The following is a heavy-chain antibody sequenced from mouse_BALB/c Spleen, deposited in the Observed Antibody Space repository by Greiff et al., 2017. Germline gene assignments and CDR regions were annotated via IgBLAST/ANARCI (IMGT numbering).Heavy chain of an antibody. CDR1: GYSITSDYA. V-gene: IGHV3-2*02. D-gene: IGHD1-1*02. CDR3: ARYYDWYFDV. J-gene: IGHJ1*01. Sequence: ESGPGLVKPSQSLSLTCTVTGYSITSDYAWNWIRQFPGNKLEWMGYISYSGSTSYNPSLKSRISITRDTSKNQFFLQLNSVTTEDTATYYCARYYDWYFDVWGAGTTVTVSS. CDR2: ISYSGST.